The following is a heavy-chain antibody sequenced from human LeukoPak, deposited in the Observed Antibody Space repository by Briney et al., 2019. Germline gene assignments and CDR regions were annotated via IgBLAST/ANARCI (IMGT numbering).Heavy chain of an antibody. CDR2: VSAYNGNT. D-gene: IGHD3-10*01. Sequence: ASVKVSCKASGYTFTSYGISWVRQAPGQGLEWMGWVSAYNGNTNYAQKLQGRVTMTTDTSTSTAYMELRSLRSDDTAVYYCARGLRGFGERDWFDPWGQGTLVTVSS. CDR3: ARGLRGFGERDWFDP. J-gene: IGHJ5*02. V-gene: IGHV1-18*01. CDR1: GYTFTSYG.